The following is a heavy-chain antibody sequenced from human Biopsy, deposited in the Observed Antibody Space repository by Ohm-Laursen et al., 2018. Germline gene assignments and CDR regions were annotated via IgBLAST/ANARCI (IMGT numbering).Heavy chain of an antibody. Sequence: TLSLTCTVSGGYISHYYWTWIRQPAGQGLEWIGRIYITGETDHNPSLKSRVTMSVDSSKKQFSLKLKSVTAADTAIYYCARAPPLIRGVVESWFDPWGQGILVTVSS. CDR3: ARAPPLIRGVVESWFDP. J-gene: IGHJ5*02. CDR1: GGYISHYY. V-gene: IGHV4-4*07. CDR2: IYITGET. D-gene: IGHD3-10*01.